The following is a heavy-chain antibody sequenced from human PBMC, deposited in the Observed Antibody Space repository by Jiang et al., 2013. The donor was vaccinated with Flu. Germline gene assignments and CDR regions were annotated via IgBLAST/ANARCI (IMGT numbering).Heavy chain of an antibody. J-gene: IGHJ3*02. Sequence: QLVESGGGLVQPGGSRRDSPVQPLDSPSVATTCTGSAKLQEKGLEWVSAIGTAGDTYYPGSVKGRFTISRENAKNSLYLQMNSLRAGDTAVYYCARAADYGGNSDAFDIWGQGTMVTVSS. CDR3: ARAADYGGNSDAFDI. CDR1: DSPSVATT. CDR2: IGTAGDT. D-gene: IGHD4-23*01. V-gene: IGHV3-13*01.